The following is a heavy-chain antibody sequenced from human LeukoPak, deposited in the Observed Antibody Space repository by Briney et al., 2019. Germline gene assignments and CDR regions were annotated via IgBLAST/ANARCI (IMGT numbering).Heavy chain of an antibody. V-gene: IGHV3-21*01. CDR1: GFTFSTYC. D-gene: IGHD3-10*01. CDR3: ARDYYGSGSYSWFDP. Sequence: GGSRSLSCAVSGFTFSTYCMNWVRQAPGKGLEWVSSITSTSSYIFYAGSVKGRFTISRDNARNSLYLQMNSLRAEDTAVYYCARDYYGSGSYSWFDPWGQGTLVTVSS. J-gene: IGHJ5*02. CDR2: ITSTSSYI.